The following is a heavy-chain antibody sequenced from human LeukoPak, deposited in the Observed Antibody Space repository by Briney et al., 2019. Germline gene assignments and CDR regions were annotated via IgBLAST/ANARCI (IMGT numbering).Heavy chain of an antibody. V-gene: IGHV3-74*01. Sequence: GGPQRLFCAASGFTFSKYWMHWVPQARGKGLVWVLRINSAGSSTSYADSVKGRFTISRDNAKNTLYLQMNSLRAEDTAVYYCESMIVNTPIDDYWGQGTLVTVSS. CDR1: GFTFSKYW. CDR2: INSAGSST. CDR3: ESMIVNTPIDDY. J-gene: IGHJ4*02. D-gene: IGHD5-18*01.